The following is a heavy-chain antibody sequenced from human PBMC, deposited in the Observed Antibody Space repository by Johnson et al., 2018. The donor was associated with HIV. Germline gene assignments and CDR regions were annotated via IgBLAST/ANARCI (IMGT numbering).Heavy chain of an antibody. CDR2: ISSSGSIM. D-gene: IGHD5-24*01. J-gene: IGHJ3*02. Sequence: QMLLVESGGGLVKPGGSLRLSCAASGFTFSDYYMSWIRQAPGKGLEWVSYISSSGSIMYYVDSVKGRFTISRDTAKNSLYLQMSSLRAEDTAVYYCARDGPWLQSQRDAFDIWGQGTMVTVSS. V-gene: IGHV3-11*04. CDR1: GFTFSDYY. CDR3: ARDGPWLQSQRDAFDI.